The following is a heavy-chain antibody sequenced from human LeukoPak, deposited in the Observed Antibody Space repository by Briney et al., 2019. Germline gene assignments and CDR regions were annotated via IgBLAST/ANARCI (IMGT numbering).Heavy chain of an antibody. Sequence: ASVKVSCKASGYTFTGYYMHWVRQAPGQGLEWMGWINPNSGGTNYAQKFQGRVTVTRDTSISTAYMELSRLRSDDTAVYYCARDERHYDFWSGYYSLYGMDVWGQGTTVTVSS. CDR2: INPNSGGT. V-gene: IGHV1-2*02. CDR3: ARDERHYDFWSGYYSLYGMDV. J-gene: IGHJ6*02. CDR1: GYTFTGYY. D-gene: IGHD3-3*01.